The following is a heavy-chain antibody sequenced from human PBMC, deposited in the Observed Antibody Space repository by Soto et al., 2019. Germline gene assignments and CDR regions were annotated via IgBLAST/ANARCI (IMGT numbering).Heavy chain of an antibody. CDR1: GYTFTSYA. CDR3: ARDHGVVVVAAYRGDVLDF. D-gene: IGHD2-15*01. V-gene: IGHV1-3*01. Sequence: SVKVSCKASGYTFTSYAMHWVRQAPGQRLEWMGWINAGNGNTKYSQKFQDRVTITRDTSASTAYMELSSLRSEDTAVYYCARDHGVVVVAAYRGDVLDFSAQGTMV. J-gene: IGHJ3*01. CDR2: INAGNGNT.